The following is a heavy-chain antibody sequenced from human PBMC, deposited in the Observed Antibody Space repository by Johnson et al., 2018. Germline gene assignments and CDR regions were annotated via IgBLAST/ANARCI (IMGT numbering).Heavy chain of an antibody. CDR3: ARYSSSWSTHTSYDYYDMDV. CDR2: INHSGST. CDR1: GGSFSGYY. D-gene: IGHD6-13*01. V-gene: IGHV4-34*01. Sequence: QVQLQQWGAGLLKPSETLSLTRAVYGGSFSGYYWSWIRQPPGKGLEWIGEINHSGSTNYNPSLKSRVTISVDTSKNQFSLELSSVTAADTAVYYCARYSSSWSTHTSYDYYDMDVWDKGTTVTVSS. J-gene: IGHJ6*03.